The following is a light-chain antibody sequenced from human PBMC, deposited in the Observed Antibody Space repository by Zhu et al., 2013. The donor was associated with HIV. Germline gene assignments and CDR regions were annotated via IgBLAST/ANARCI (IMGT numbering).Light chain of an antibody. CDR2: AAS. J-gene: IGKJ3*01. CDR3: QQYYSYPPT. V-gene: IGKV1-39*01. CDR1: QNIATF. Sequence: DIQMTQSPSSLSASVGDRVTITCRASQNIATFLSWYQQKPGKAPKLLIYAASSLQSGVPSRFSGGGSGTDFTLTISCLQSEDFATYYCQQYYSYPPTFGPGTKVDIK.